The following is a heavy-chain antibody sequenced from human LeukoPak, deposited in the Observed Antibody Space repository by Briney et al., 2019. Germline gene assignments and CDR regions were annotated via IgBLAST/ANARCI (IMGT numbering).Heavy chain of an antibody. Sequence: SQTLSLTCTVSGGSISSGSYYWGWIRQPPGKGLEWIGSIYYSGSTYYNPSLKSRVTISVDTSKNQFSLKLSSATAADTAVYYCARGIFQEMATIKNSPLFDYWGQGTLVTVSS. CDR3: ARGIFQEMATIKNSPLFDY. J-gene: IGHJ4*02. CDR1: GGSISSGSYY. CDR2: IYYSGST. D-gene: IGHD5-24*01. V-gene: IGHV4-39*01.